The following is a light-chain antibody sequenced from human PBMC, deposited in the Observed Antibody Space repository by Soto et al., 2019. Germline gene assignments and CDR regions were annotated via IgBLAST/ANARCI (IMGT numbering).Light chain of an antibody. J-gene: IGKJ1*01. CDR2: GAS. Sequence: IVLRLSPGTLSLSPGERSTLSCRSSQGVSSSYLAWYQQKSGQAPRLLIYGASSRATGIPDRFSGSGSGTDFALNISSLEPEDFAVYYCQQYGSSPTFGQGTKVDIK. CDR3: QQYGSSPT. CDR1: QGVSSSY. V-gene: IGKV3-20*01.